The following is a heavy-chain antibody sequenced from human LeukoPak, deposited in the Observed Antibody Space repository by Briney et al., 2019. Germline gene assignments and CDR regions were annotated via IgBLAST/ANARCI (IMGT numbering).Heavy chain of an antibody. CDR1: GFTFSSYW. CDR3: ARDQIYCTGGYCYFDY. J-gene: IGHJ4*02. V-gene: IGHV3-74*01. CDR2: IKSDGSST. D-gene: IGHD2-8*02. Sequence: PGGSLRLSCAASGFTFSSYWMHWVRQAPGKGLVWVSRIKSDGSSTSYADSVKGRFTTSRDNAKNTLYLQMNGVRAEDTAVYYCARDQIYCTGGYCYFDYWGRGTLVTVSS.